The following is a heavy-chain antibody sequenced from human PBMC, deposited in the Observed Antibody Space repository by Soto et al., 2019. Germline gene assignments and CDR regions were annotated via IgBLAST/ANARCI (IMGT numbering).Heavy chain of an antibody. V-gene: IGHV4-31*03. Sequence: SETLSLTCTVSGGSISSGGYYWSWIRQHPGKGLEWIGYIYYSGSTYYNPSLKSRVTISVDTSKNQFSLKLSSVTAADTAVYYCARDRIGYCSGGSCYGLQNWFDPWGQGTLVTVSS. D-gene: IGHD2-15*01. CDR3: ARDRIGYCSGGSCYGLQNWFDP. J-gene: IGHJ5*02. CDR2: IYYSGST. CDR1: GGSISSGGYY.